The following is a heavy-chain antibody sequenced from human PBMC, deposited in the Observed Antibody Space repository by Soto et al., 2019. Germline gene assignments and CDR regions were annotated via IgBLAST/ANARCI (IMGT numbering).Heavy chain of an antibody. J-gene: IGHJ3*02. CDR3: ARDYDFWSGYNDAFDI. D-gene: IGHD3-3*01. V-gene: IGHV3-48*01. Sequence: GGSLRLSCAASGFTFSGYSMNWVRQAPGKGLEWVSYISSSSSTIYYADSVKGRFTISRDNAKNSLYLQMNSLRAEDTAVCYCARDYDFWSGYNDAFDIWGQGTMVTVSS. CDR1: GFTFSGYS. CDR2: ISSSSSTI.